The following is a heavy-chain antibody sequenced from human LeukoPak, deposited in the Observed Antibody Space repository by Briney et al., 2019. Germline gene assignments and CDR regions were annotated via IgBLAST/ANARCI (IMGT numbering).Heavy chain of an antibody. CDR3: AKVRTYFYHGLDV. CDR2: ISGTTSGT. Sequence: GGSLRLSCAASGFTFSTCAMSWVRQAPGKGLEWVSGISGTTSGTYYADSVKGRFTISRDNSKNTLFLQVNSLRAEDTAVYYCAKVRTYFYHGLDVWGQGTTVTVSS. V-gene: IGHV3-23*01. CDR1: GFTFSTCA. J-gene: IGHJ6*02. D-gene: IGHD1-14*01.